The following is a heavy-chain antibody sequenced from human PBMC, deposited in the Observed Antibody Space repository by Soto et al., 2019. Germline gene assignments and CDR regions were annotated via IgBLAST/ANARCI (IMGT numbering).Heavy chain of an antibody. J-gene: IGHJ6*02. CDR2: IYSGGSI. Sequence: GGSLRLSCTASGFAVSSIYMTWVRQAPGKGLEWVSVIYSGGSIHYADSVKGRFTMSRDISKNTVYLQMERLTAEETAVYYCTGGMPSVHGFPVWGPGTMVTVPS. CDR1: GFAVSSIY. CDR3: TGGMPSVHGFPV. V-gene: IGHV3-53*01. D-gene: IGHD3-10*01.